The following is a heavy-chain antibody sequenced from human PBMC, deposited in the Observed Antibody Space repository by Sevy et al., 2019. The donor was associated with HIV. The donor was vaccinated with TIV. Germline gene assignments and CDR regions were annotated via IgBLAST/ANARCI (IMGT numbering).Heavy chain of an antibody. CDR1: GFTFSNAW. V-gene: IGHV3-15*01. J-gene: IGHJ4*02. CDR2: IKSKTDGGTT. CDR3: TTEITMIVVVIKGNY. Sequence: GGSLRLSCAASGFTFSNAWMSWVRQAPGKGLEWVGRIKSKTDGGTTDYAAPVKGRLTISRDDSKNTLYLQMNSLKIEETAVYYCTTEITMIVVVIKGNYWGQGTLVTVSS. D-gene: IGHD3-22*01.